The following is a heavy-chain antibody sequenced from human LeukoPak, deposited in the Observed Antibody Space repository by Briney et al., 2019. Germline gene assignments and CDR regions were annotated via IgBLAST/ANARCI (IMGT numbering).Heavy chain of an antibody. CDR3: ARLSIVVVTAFFDY. Sequence: PSETLSLTCTVSGGSISSSSYYWGWIRQPPGKGLEWIGSIYYSGSTYYNPSLKSRVTISVDTSKNQFSLKLSSVTAADTAVYYCARLSIVVVTAFFDYWGQGTLVTVSS. CDR1: GGSISSSSYY. CDR2: IYYSGST. D-gene: IGHD2-21*02. J-gene: IGHJ4*02. V-gene: IGHV4-39*07.